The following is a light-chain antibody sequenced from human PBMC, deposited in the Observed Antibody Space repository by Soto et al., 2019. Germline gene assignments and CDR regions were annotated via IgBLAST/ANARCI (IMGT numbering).Light chain of an antibody. Sequence: DLQMTPSPSSLSASVGDRVTITCRASQSISSYLNWYQQKPGQAPKLLIYAASSLQSGVPSRFRGSGSGTDFTFTISRLQPEDIATYYCQQYENLPTFSPGKRLE. CDR3: QQYENLPT. J-gene: IGKJ5*01. V-gene: IGKV1-33*01. CDR1: QSISSY. CDR2: AAS.